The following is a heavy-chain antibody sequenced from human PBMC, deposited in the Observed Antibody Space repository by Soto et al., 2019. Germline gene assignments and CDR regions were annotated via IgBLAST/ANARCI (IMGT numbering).Heavy chain of an antibody. D-gene: IGHD1-26*01. V-gene: IGHV3-23*01. Sequence: GGSLRLSCAASGFTFSSYAMRWVRQAPGKGLEWVSVISGSGDSTYYADSVKGRFTTSRDNSKNTLYLQMNSLRAEDTAVYYCARRGSGSYYDYWGQGTLVTVSS. CDR1: GFTFSSYA. J-gene: IGHJ4*02. CDR2: ISGSGDST. CDR3: ARRGSGSYYDY.